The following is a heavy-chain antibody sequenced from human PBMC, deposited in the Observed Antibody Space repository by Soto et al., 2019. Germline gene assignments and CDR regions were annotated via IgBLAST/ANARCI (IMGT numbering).Heavy chain of an antibody. CDR2: VFHSGST. D-gene: IGHD3-10*01. J-gene: IGHJ4*02. CDR3: ARGSYGAGSDY. Sequence: QLQLQESGSGLVKPSQTLSLTCAVSGGSISSGGYSWSWIRQPPGKGLEWIGYVFHSGSTYYSPSLKSRVTISIDGSKNQFPLKLTSVTAADTAVYYCARGSYGAGSDYWGQGILVTVSS. V-gene: IGHV4-30-2*01. CDR1: GGSISSGGYS.